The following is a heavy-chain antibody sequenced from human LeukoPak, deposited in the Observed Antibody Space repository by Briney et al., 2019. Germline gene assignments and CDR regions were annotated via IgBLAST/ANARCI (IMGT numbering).Heavy chain of an antibody. J-gene: IGHJ3*02. V-gene: IGHV3-15*01. Sequence: PGGSLRLSCAASGFTFSNAWMSWVRQAPGKGLEWVGHIKSKTDGGTTDYAAPVKGTFTISRDDSKNTLYLQMNSLKTEDTAVYYCTSPTTVVTLDAFDIWGQGTMVTVSS. CDR1: GFTFSNAW. D-gene: IGHD4-23*01. CDR3: TSPTTVVTLDAFDI. CDR2: IKSKTDGGTT.